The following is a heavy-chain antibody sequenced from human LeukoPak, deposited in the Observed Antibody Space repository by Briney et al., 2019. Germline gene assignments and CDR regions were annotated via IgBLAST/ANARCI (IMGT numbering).Heavy chain of an antibody. V-gene: IGHV7-4-1*02. Sequence: ASVKVSCKTSGYTFTSYAISWVRQAPGQGLEWMGWINTNTGNPTYARGFTGRYVFSLDTSVSTAYLQISGLKADDTAVYYCGRDPKLGIRGYTYGYIDYWGQGTLVTVSS. D-gene: IGHD5-18*01. CDR2: INTNTGNP. CDR3: GRDPKLGIRGYTYGYIDY. CDR1: GYTFTSYA. J-gene: IGHJ4*02.